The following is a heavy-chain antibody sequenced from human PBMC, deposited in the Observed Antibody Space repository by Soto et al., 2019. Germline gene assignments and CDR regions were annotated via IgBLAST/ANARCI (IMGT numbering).Heavy chain of an antibody. CDR3: ARIGYCRSPRSSYSCFDY. D-gene: IGHD2-2*01. V-gene: IGHV4-34*01. Sequence: SETLSLTCAVYGGSFSGYYWSWIRQPPGKGLGWIGETNHSGSTNYNPSLKRRVTISVDTSKNQFSLKLSSVTAADTASYYCARIGYCRSPRSSYSCFDYWGQGTLVTVSS. J-gene: IGHJ4*02. CDR2: TNHSGST. CDR1: GGSFSGYY.